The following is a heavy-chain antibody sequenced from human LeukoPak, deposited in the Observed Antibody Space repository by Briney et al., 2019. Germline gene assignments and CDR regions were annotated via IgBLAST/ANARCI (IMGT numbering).Heavy chain of an antibody. D-gene: IGHD2-2*01. Sequence: PGGSLRLSCAASGFTFSSYSMNWVRQAPGKGLEWVAVISYEGSNKYYADSVKGRFTISRGNSKNTLYLQMNSLRAEDTAVYYCAKDGSQYHYHGMDVWGQGTTVSVSS. CDR2: ISYEGSNK. V-gene: IGHV3-30*18. CDR3: AKDGSQYHYHGMDV. J-gene: IGHJ6*02. CDR1: GFTFSSYS.